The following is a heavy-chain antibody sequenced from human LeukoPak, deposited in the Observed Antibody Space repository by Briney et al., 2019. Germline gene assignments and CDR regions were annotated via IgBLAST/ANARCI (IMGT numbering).Heavy chain of an antibody. CDR1: GLTFGSYS. Sequence: PGGSLRLSCAGSGLTFGSYSMNWVRHAPGKGLEWVSYIGHTGSITDYADSVKGRFTVSRDNAKNSLYLQMNTLRAEDTAVYYCVRDGAVVTSGSYPWRYFQYWGLGTLVTVSS. J-gene: IGHJ1*01. D-gene: IGHD3-10*01. CDR2: IGHTGSIT. CDR3: VRDGAVVTSGSYPWRYFQY. V-gene: IGHV3-48*04.